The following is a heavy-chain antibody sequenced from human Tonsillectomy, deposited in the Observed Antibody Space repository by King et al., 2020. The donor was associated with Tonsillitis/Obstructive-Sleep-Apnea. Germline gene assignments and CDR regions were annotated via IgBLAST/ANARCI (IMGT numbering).Heavy chain of an antibody. V-gene: IGHV5-51*01. CDR1: GYSFTSSW. J-gene: IGHJ4*02. Sequence: VQLVESGAEVKKPGESLRISCKGSGYSFTSSWIGWVRQMPGRGLEWMGIIYPADSDIKYSPSFQGQVTISADKSITTAYLQWSSLKASDTAMYYCASQGSGNLHLDHWGQGTLVTVSS. CDR2: IYPADSDI. D-gene: IGHD1-26*01. CDR3: ASQGSGNLHLDH.